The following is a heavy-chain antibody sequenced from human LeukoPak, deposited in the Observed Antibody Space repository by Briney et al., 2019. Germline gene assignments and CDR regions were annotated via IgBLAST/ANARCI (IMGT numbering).Heavy chain of an antibody. D-gene: IGHD5-18*01. Sequence: GSLSLSCAASGFTFDEYGMSWVRQAPGKGLEWVSGINWNGGSTGYADSVKGRFTISRDNAKNSLYLQMNSLRAEDTALYYCARDISGYSYGDWGQGTLVTVSS. CDR1: GFTFDEYG. CDR2: INWNGGST. J-gene: IGHJ4*02. CDR3: ARDISGYSYGD. V-gene: IGHV3-20*04.